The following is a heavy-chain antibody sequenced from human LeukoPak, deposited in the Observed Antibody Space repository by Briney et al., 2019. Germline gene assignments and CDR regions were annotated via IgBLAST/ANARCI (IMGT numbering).Heavy chain of an antibody. CDR3: ARDLTGYYYDSSGTMNAGFDP. CDR2: IYTSGST. D-gene: IGHD3-22*01. V-gene: IGHV4-4*07. CDR1: GGPISSYY. J-gene: IGHJ5*02. Sequence: SETLSLTCTVSGGPISSYYWSWIRQPAGKGLEWIGRIYTSGSTNYNPSLKSRVTMSVDTSKNQFSLKLSSVTAADTAVYYCARDLTGYYYDSSGTMNAGFDPWGQGTLVTVSS.